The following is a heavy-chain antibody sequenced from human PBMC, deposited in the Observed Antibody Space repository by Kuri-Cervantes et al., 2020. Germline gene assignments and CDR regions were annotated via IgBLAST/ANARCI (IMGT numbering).Heavy chain of an antibody. V-gene: IGHV4-34*01. J-gene: IGHJ6*03. CDR1: GGSFSGYY. CDR2: INHSGST. D-gene: IGHD6-13*01. Sequence: SQTLSLTCAVYGGSFSGYYWSWIRQPPGKGLEWIGEINHSGSTNYNPSLKSRVTISVDTSKNQFSLKLSSVTAADTAVYYCARGVTTGYSSSWYQAHYYYYMDVWGKGTTVTVSS. CDR3: ARGVTTGYSSSWYQAHYYYYMDV.